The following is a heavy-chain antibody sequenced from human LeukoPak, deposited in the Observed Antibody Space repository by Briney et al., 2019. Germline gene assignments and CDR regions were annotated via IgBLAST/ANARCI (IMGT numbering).Heavy chain of an antibody. D-gene: IGHD3-10*01. J-gene: IGHJ1*01. CDR1: GVSISSYY. Sequence: SETLSLTCSGSGVSISSYYWSWIRQPPGKGLEWIGYIIYSGSTIYNPSLRSRVTISVDTSKNQLSLKLSSVTAADTAVYFCARDEGGRHYYRSGSRVDWGQGTLVTVSS. V-gene: IGHV4-59*12. CDR3: ARDEGGRHYYRSGSRVD. CDR2: IIYSGST.